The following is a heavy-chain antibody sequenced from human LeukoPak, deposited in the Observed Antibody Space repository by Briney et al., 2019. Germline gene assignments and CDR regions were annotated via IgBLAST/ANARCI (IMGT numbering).Heavy chain of an antibody. CDR1: GGSISSNNW. CDR3: ARQYRGYSYGLRPYYFDY. CDR2: INHSGST. D-gene: IGHD5-18*01. J-gene: IGHJ4*02. V-gene: IGHV4-4*02. Sequence: SGTLSLTCAVSGGSISSNNWWGWVRQPPGKGLEWIGEINHSGSTNYNPSLKSRVTISVDTSKNQFSLKLSSVTAADTAVYYCARQYRGYSYGLRPYYFDYWGQGTLVTVSS.